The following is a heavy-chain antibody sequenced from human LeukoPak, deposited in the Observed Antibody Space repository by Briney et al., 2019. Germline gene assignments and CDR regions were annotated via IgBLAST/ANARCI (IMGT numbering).Heavy chain of an antibody. D-gene: IGHD3-10*02. CDR2: IKQDGSEK. J-gene: IGHJ6*04. CDR3: AELGITMIGGV. V-gene: IGHV3-7*01. CDR1: GFTFSSYW. Sequence: PGVSLRLSCAASGFTFSSYWMSWVRQAPVKGLEWVANIKQDGSEKYYVDSVKGRFTISRDNAKNSLYLQMNSLRAEDTAVYYCAELGITMIGGVWGKGTTVTISS.